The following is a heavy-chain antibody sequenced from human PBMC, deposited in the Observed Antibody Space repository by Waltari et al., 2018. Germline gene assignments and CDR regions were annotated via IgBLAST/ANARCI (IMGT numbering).Heavy chain of an antibody. CDR2: ISGSGGST. CDR1: GFTFSSYA. J-gene: IGHJ4*02. D-gene: IGHD3-22*01. CDR3: AKDPEGNYYDSSGYYDY. Sequence: EVQLLESGGGLVQPGGSLRLSCAASGFTFSSYAMSWVRQAPGKGLEWVSAISGSGGSTDSADSVKGRFTISRDNSKNTLYLQMNSLRAEDTAVYYCAKDPEGNYYDSSGYYDYWGQGTLVTVSS. V-gene: IGHV3-23*01.